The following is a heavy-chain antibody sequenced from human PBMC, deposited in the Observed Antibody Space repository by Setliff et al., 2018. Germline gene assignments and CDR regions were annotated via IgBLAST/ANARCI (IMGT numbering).Heavy chain of an antibody. D-gene: IGHD2-15*01. V-gene: IGHV3-23*01. CDR1: GFTFNGFTFSSYT. CDR3: ASYYCSSDSCQNYFDY. Sequence: PGGSLRLSCATSGFTFNGFTFSSYTMSWVRQAPGKGLEWVSDISGSGGATYYADSVKGRFTISRDNSKNTLYLQMDSLRAEDTAVYYCASYYCSSDSCQNYFDYWGQGTLVTVS. J-gene: IGHJ4*02. CDR2: ISGSGGAT.